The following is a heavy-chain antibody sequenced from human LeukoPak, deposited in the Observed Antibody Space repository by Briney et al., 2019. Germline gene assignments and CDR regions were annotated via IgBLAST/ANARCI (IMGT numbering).Heavy chain of an antibody. V-gene: IGHV3-23*01. J-gene: IGHJ4*02. CDR3: AKDPYYDSSGHYVPSYFDY. CDR1: GFTFSRYW. CDR2: ISGSGGST. Sequence: GGSLRLSCAASGFTFSRYWMHWVRQAPGKGLEWVSAISGSGGSTYYADSVKGRFTISRDNSKNTLYLQMNSLRAEDTAVYYCAKDPYYDSSGHYVPSYFDYWGQGTLVTVSS. D-gene: IGHD3-22*01.